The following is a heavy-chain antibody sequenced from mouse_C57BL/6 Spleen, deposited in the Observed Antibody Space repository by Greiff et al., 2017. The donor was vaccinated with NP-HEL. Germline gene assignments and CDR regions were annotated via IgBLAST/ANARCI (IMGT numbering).Heavy chain of an antibody. CDR1: GYTFTDYY. CDR2: IYPGSGNT. J-gene: IGHJ3*01. Sequence: VKLMESGAELVRPGASVKLSCKASGYTFTDYYINWVKQRPGQGLEWIARIYPGSGNTYYNEKFKGKATLTAEKSSSTAYMQLSSLTSEDSAVYFCARSGTTSGAWFAYWGQGTLVTVSA. V-gene: IGHV1-76*01. D-gene: IGHD1-1*01. CDR3: ARSGTTSGAWFAY.